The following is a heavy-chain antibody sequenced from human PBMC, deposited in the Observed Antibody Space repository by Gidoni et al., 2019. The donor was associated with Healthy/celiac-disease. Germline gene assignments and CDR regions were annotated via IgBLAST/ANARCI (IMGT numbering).Heavy chain of an antibody. V-gene: IGHV3-15*01. CDR2: IKSKTDGGTT. CDR3: TTDTLDIVVVPAVPYYYGMDV. CDR1: GFTFRNAW. Sequence: EVQLVDSGGGLVKPGGSLRLSCAASGFTFRNAWMSWVRQAPGKGLEWVGRIKSKTDGGTTDYAAPVKGRFTISRDDSKNTLYLQMNSLKTEDTAVYYCTTDTLDIVVVPAVPYYYGMDVWGQGTTVTVSS. D-gene: IGHD2-2*03. J-gene: IGHJ6*02.